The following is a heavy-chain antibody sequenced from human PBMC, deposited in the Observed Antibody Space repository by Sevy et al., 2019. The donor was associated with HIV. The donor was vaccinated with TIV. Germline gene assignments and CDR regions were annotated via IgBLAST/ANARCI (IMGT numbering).Heavy chain of an antibody. D-gene: IGHD3-22*01. CDR2: ISGSGTRT. J-gene: IGHJ6*03. CDR3: AKGGGHYDPDEIAYYFYYYNMDV. Sequence: GGSLRLSCAVSGFSFDSYGMTWVRQAPGKGLEWVSAISGSGTRTYYADSVKGRFIISRDNSKNTLDLQMNSLRAEDTAIYYSAKGGGHYDPDEIAYYFYYYNMDVWGKGTTVTVSS. CDR1: GFSFDSYG. V-gene: IGHV3-23*01.